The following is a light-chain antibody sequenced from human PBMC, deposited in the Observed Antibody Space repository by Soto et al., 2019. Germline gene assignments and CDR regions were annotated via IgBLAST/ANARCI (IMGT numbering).Light chain of an antibody. CDR2: GAS. CDR3: QQYGNSPWT. J-gene: IGKJ1*01. Sequence: EIVLTQSPGTLALSPGERATLSCRASQSVSSNYLAWYQQKPGQAPRLLIYGASSRPTGIPDRVSGSGSGTDFTLSISRLEPEDFAVYYCQQYGNSPWTFGQWTKV. CDR1: QSVSSNY. V-gene: IGKV3-20*01.